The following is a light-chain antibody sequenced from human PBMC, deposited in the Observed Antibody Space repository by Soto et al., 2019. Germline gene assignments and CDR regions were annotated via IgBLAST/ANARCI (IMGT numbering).Light chain of an antibody. Sequence: ALTQPPSASGSPGQSVTISCTGTSSDIGGYNYVSWYQQHPGNAPKLIIYEVNKRPSGVPDRFSGSKSGNTASLIVSGLQAEDEAAYHCSSYAGSNTYVFGTGTKVTVL. V-gene: IGLV2-8*01. J-gene: IGLJ1*01. CDR3: SSYAGSNTYV. CDR2: EVN. CDR1: SSDIGGYNY.